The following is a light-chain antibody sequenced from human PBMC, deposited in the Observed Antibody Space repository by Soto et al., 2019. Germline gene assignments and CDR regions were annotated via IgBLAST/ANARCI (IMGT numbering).Light chain of an antibody. J-gene: IGKJ5*01. CDR1: QSISSF. V-gene: IGKV1-39*01. CDR3: QQRSNWPPIT. Sequence: DVQISHSPSSLAASLGVRVTITCRASQSISSFLNWYQQKPGKAPKFLIYAASSLLSGVPSRFSGSGSGTDFTLTISSLEPEDFAVYYCQQRSNWPPITFGQGPRLEIK. CDR2: AAS.